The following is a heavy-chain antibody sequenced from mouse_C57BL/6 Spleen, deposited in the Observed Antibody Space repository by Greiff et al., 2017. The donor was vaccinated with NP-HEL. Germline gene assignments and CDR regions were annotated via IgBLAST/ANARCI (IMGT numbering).Heavy chain of an antibody. D-gene: IGHD1-1*01. J-gene: IGHJ3*01. Sequence: DVKLVESGGGLVKPGGSLKLSCAASGFTFSSYTMSWVRQTPEKRLEWVATISGGGGNTYYPDSVKGRFTLSRDNAKNTLYLQMSSLRSEDTALYYCARNYGTPAWFAYWGQGTLVTVSA. CDR2: ISGGGGNT. CDR1: GFTFSSYT. CDR3: ARNYGTPAWFAY. V-gene: IGHV5-9*01.